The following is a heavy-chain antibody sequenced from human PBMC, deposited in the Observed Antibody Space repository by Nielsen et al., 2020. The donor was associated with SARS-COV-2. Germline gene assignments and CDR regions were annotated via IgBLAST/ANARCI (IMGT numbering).Heavy chain of an antibody. CDR3: AFVPTTVTTGYFDY. D-gene: IGHD4-17*01. CDR1: GGSISSGDYY. CDR2: IYYSGST. Sequence: SETLSLTCTVSGGSISSGDYYWSWIRQPPGKGLEWIGYIYYSGSTNYNPSLKSRVTISVDTSKNQFSLKLSSVTAADTAVYYCAFVPTTVTTGYFDYWGQGTLVTVSS. V-gene: IGHV4-61*08. J-gene: IGHJ4*02.